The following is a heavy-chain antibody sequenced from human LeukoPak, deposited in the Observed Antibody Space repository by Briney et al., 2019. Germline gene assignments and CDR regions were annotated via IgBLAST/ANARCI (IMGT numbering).Heavy chain of an antibody. CDR2: IWNDGSNQ. CDR1: KFTFSHYG. D-gene: IGHD4-11*01. CDR3: AKDAQRGFDYSNSLEN. J-gene: IGHJ4*02. Sequence: PGGSLRLSCAASKFTFSHYGMHWVRQAPGKGLEWVGVIWNDGSNQYYADSVKGRFTVSRDNSQNTLYLQMNSLRPEDTAVYYCAKDAQRGFDYSNSLENWGQGILVTVSS. V-gene: IGHV3-33*06.